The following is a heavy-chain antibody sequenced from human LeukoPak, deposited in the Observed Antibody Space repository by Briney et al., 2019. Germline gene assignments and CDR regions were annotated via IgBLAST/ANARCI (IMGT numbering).Heavy chain of an antibody. CDR1: GFTFHNNG. CDR2: IDPSSTYI. V-gene: IGHV3-21*01. CDR3: ARAPTVLVGYCSSSSRQADY. Sequence: GGSLRLSCAASGFTFHNNGMSWVRQAPGKGLEWVSAIDPSSTYIYYADSVKGRFTISRDNAENSLYLQMNSLRVEDTAVYYCARAPTVLVGYCSSSSRQADYWGQGTLVTVSS. D-gene: IGHD2-2*01. J-gene: IGHJ4*02.